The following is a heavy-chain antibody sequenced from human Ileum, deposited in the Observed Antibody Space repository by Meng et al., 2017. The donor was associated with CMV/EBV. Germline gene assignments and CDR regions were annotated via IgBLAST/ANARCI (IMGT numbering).Heavy chain of an antibody. CDR2: IYYSGST. Sequence: LLLDPCPGLVKPAQTLSPTCPVSGGSISSSGYYWGWIRQSPGKGLEWIGSIYYSGSTYYNPSLKSRVTISVDTSKNQFSLKLSSVTAADTAVYYCARVGAMVRGPHFDYWGQGTLVTVSS. V-gene: IGHV4-39*07. D-gene: IGHD3-10*01. CDR3: ARVGAMVRGPHFDY. CDR1: GGSISSSGYY. J-gene: IGHJ4*02.